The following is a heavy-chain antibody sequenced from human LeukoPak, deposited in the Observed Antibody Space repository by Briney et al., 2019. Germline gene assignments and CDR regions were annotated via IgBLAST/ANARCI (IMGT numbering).Heavy chain of an antibody. D-gene: IGHD6-13*01. CDR2: ISYDGSNK. V-gene: IGHV3-30*03. Sequence: GGSLRLSCAASGFTFSSYGMHWVRQAPGKGLEWVAVISYDGSNKYYADSVKGRFTISRDNSKNTLYLQMNSLRVEDTAVYYCVYSSSWYYFDYWGQGTLVTVSS. CDR1: GFTFSSYG. CDR3: VYSSSWYYFDY. J-gene: IGHJ4*02.